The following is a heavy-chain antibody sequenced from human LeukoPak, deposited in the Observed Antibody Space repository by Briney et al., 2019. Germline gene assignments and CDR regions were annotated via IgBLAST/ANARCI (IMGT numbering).Heavy chain of an antibody. CDR3: ARARDSSWDY. Sequence: GGSLRLSCAASGLTFSGYDMHWVRQASGKGPEWVANIKDDGSEKYYVDSVKGRFTISRDDAKSSLYLQMNSLRAEDTAVYYCARARDSSWDYWGQGTLVTVSS. D-gene: IGHD6-13*01. CDR1: GLTFSGYD. V-gene: IGHV3-7*03. J-gene: IGHJ4*02. CDR2: IKDDGSEK.